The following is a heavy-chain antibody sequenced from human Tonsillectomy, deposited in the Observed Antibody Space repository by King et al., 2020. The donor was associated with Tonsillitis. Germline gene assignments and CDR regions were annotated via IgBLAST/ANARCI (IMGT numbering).Heavy chain of an antibody. CDR2: ISYDGSNK. Sequence: VQLVESGGGVVQPGRSLRLSCAASGFTFSSYGMHWVRQAPGKGLEWVAVISYDGSNKYYADSVKGRFTISRDNSKNTLYLQMNSLRAEDTAVYYCAKDNYYSSTSCLTTSYYYYYGMDVWGPGTTVTVSS. J-gene: IGHJ6*01. CDR3: AKDNYYSSTSCLTTSYYYYYGMDV. V-gene: IGHV3-30*18. D-gene: IGHD2-2*01. CDR1: GFTFSSYG.